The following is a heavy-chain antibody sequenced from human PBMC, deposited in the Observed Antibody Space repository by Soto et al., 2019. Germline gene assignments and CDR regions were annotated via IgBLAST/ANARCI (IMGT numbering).Heavy chain of an antibody. V-gene: IGHV1-46*03. J-gene: IGHJ3*02. CDR3: AQGIMTTVTSEAFDI. Sequence: ASVKVSCKASGYTFTSYYMHWVRQAPGQGLEWMGIINPSGGSTSYAQKFQGRVTMTRDTSTSTVYMELSSLRSEDTAVYYCAQGIMTTVTSEAFDIWGQGTMVTVSS. CDR2: INPSGGST. D-gene: IGHD4-4*01. CDR1: GYTFTSYY.